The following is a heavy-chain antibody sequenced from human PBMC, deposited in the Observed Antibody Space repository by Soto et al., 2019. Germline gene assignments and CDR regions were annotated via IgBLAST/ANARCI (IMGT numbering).Heavy chain of an antibody. CDR2: ISGSGGST. J-gene: IGHJ6*03. V-gene: IGHV3-23*01. D-gene: IGHD3-10*01. CDR3: AKGYGSGLGIAHSPTEYYYYYMDV. Sequence: GGSLRLSCAASGFTFSSYAMSWVRQAPGKGLEWVSAISGSGGSTYYADSVKGRFTISRDNSKNTLYLQMNSLRAEDTAVYYCAKGYGSGLGIAHSPTEYYYYYMDVWGKGTTVTVSS. CDR1: GFTFSSYA.